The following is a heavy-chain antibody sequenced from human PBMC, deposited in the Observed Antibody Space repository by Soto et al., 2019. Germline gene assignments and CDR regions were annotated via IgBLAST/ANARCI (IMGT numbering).Heavy chain of an antibody. CDR3: AWRAPRGRKSCLYYYSGMDV. CDR2: IIPIFGTA. Sequence: SVKVSCKASGGTFSSYAIGWVRQAPGQGLEWMGGIIPIFGTANYAQKFQGRVTITADKSTSTAYMELSSLRSEDTAVYYCAWRAPRGRKSCLYYYSGMDVWGQGTTVTVSS. J-gene: IGHJ6*02. V-gene: IGHV1-69*06. CDR1: GGTFSSYA. D-gene: IGHD1-26*01.